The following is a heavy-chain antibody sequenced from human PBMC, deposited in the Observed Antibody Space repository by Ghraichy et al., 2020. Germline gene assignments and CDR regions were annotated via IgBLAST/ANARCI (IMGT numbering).Heavy chain of an antibody. V-gene: IGHV4-59*01. Sequence: SETLSLTCTVSGGSISSYYWSWIRQPPGKGLEWIGYIYYSGSTNYNPSLKSRVTISVDTSKNQFSLKLSSVTAADTAVYYCALSIYGGKTLDYWGQGTLVTVSS. CDR1: GGSISSYY. CDR3: ALSIYGGKTLDY. D-gene: IGHD4-23*01. J-gene: IGHJ4*02. CDR2: IYYSGST.